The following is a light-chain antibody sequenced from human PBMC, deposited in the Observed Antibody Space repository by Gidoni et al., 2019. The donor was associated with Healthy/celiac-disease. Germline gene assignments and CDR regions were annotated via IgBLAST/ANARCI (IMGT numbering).Light chain of an antibody. J-gene: IGLJ1*01. V-gene: IGLV2-23*03. CDR1: SSDVVSYNI. Sequence: QSALTQPASVSGSPGPSIPISCTGTSSDVVSYNIVSWYQQHPGKAPKLMIYEGSKRPSGVSNRFSGSKSGNTASLTISGLQAEDEADYYCCSYAGSSTFLYVFGTGTKVTVL. CDR3: CSYAGSSTFLYV. CDR2: EGS.